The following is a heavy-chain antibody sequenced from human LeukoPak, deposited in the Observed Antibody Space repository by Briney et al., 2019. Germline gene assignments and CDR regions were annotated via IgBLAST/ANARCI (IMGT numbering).Heavy chain of an antibody. J-gene: IGHJ4*02. CDR1: GYTFTGYY. V-gene: IGHV1-18*04. D-gene: IGHD3-9*01. CDR3: ARVRDFDWLSDY. CDR2: ISAYNGNT. Sequence: ASVKVSCKASGYTFTGYYMHWVRQAPGQGLEWMGWISAYNGNTNYAQKLQGRVTMTTDTSTSTAYMELRSLRSDDTAVYYCARVRDFDWLSDYWGQGTLVTVSS.